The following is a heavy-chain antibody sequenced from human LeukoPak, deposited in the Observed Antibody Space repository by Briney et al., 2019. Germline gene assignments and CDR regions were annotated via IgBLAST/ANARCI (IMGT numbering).Heavy chain of an antibody. CDR3: ASPGITTFDY. J-gene: IGHJ4*02. CDR1: GGSISGDSFY. Sequence: SETLSPTCTASGGSISGDSFYWGWVRQPPGKGLEWIGNIYYTGITYYNPSLKSRVTISVDTSKNQFSLKLSSVTAADTAVYYCASPGITTFDYWGQGTLVTVSS. CDR2: IYYTGIT. D-gene: IGHD3-22*01. V-gene: IGHV4-39*01.